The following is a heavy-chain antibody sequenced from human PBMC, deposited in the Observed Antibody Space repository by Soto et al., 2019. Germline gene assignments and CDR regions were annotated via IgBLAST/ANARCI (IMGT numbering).Heavy chain of an antibody. Sequence: PGGSLRLSCSASGFTFSSYGMHWVRQAPGKGLEYVSAITNNGGSTNYADSVKGRFTISRDNSKNTLYLQMSSLRAEDTAVYYCAVVAGRYYFACWGQGTLVTVSS. J-gene: IGHJ4*02. V-gene: IGHV3-64D*08. D-gene: IGHD6-19*01. CDR2: ITNNGGST. CDR3: AVVAGRYYFAC. CDR1: GFTFSSYG.